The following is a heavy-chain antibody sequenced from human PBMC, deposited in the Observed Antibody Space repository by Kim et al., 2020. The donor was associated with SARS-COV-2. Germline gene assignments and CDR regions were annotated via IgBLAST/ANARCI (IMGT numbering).Heavy chain of an antibody. CDR1: GGSISSSNYY. Sequence: SETLSLTCTVSGGSISSSNYYWVWIRQPPGKELEWIGSINYSGTTYYNLFLKSRVTISVDTSRNQFSLKLTSVTAADAAVFYCVRQPPDGYFAFDIWGQGTMVSVSS. J-gene: IGHJ3*02. CDR2: INYSGTT. V-gene: IGHV4-39*01. D-gene: IGHD5-12*01. CDR3: VRQPPDGYFAFDI.